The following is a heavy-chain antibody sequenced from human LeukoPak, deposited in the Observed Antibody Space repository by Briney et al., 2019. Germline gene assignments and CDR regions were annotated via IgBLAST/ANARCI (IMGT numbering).Heavy chain of an antibody. Sequence: PGGSLRLSCAASGFTFSTHWMSWFRQAPGKGLEWVALIQKDGSDKYYVDSVKGRLTISRGNAKNSLYLQMNGLRADDTAVYYCAGDEGWTFDIWGQGTKVTVSS. CDR3: AGDEGWTFDI. D-gene: IGHD5-24*01. CDR2: IQKDGSDK. CDR1: GFTFSTHW. V-gene: IGHV3-7*01. J-gene: IGHJ3*02.